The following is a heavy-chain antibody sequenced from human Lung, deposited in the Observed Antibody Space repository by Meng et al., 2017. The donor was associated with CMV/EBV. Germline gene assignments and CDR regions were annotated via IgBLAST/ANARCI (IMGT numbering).Heavy chain of an antibody. V-gene: IGHV3-30*02. D-gene: IGHD3-22*01. CDR1: GFTFSSYA. CDR2: IRFDGTNK. CDR3: EKRGDSSGTYAMDV. Sequence: GESLKISCAASGFTFSSYAMHWVRQAPGEGLEWVANIRFDGTNKYHADSVKDRFTIARDNSKNTLYLQMNSLRAEDTAVYYCEKRGDSSGTYAMDVWGQGTTVXVSS. J-gene: IGHJ6*02.